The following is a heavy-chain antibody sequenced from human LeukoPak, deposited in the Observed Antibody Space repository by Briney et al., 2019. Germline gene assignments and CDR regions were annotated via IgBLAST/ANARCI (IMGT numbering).Heavy chain of an antibody. V-gene: IGHV4-34*01. CDR3: VRGRFRYCSSTSCLSWFDP. Sequence: SETLSLTCAVYGGSFSGYYWSWIRQPPGKGLEWIGEINHSGSTNYNPSLKSRVTISVDTSKNQFSLKLSSVTAADTAVYYCVRGRFRYCSSTSCLSWFDPWGQGTLATVSS. CDR1: GGSFSGYY. CDR2: INHSGST. J-gene: IGHJ5*02. D-gene: IGHD2-2*01.